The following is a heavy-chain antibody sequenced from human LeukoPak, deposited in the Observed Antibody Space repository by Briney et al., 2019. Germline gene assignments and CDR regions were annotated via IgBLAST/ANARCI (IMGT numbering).Heavy chain of an antibody. D-gene: IGHD3-10*01. CDR3: ARGRWFGEGPLDY. V-gene: IGHV4-34*01. CDR1: GGSFSGYY. J-gene: IGHJ4*02. Sequence: SETLSLTCAVYGGSFSGYYWSWIRQPPGKGLEWIGETNHSGSTNYNPSLKSRVTISVDTSKNQFSLKLSSVTAADTAVYYCARGRWFGEGPLDYWGQGTLVTVSS. CDR2: TNHSGST.